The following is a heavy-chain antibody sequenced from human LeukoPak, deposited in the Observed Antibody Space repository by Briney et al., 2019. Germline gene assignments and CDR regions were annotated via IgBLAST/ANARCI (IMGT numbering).Heavy chain of an antibody. D-gene: IGHD3-3*01. CDR1: GFTFSSYW. J-gene: IGHJ5*02. CDR3: ARDGFTLSPPPTS. CDR2: IKQDGSEK. V-gene: IGHV3-7*01. Sequence: GGSLRLSCAASGFTFSSYWMSWVRQAPGKGLEWVANIKQDGSEKYYVDSVKGRFTISRDNAKNSLYLQMNSLRAEDTAVYYCARDGFTLSPPPTSWGQGTLVTVSS.